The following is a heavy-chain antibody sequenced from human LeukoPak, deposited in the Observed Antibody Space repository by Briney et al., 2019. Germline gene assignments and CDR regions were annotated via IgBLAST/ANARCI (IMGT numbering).Heavy chain of an antibody. CDR1: GGSISSSSYY. CDR2: IYYSGST. V-gene: IGHV4-39*01. D-gene: IGHD3-22*01. Sequence: SETLSLTCTVSGGSISSSSYYWGWIRQPPGTGLEWIGSIYYSGSTYYNPSLKSRVTISVDTSKNQFSLKLSSVTAADTAVYYCARRSNYYDSGNYFDYWGQGTLVTVSS. CDR3: ARRSNYYDSGNYFDY. J-gene: IGHJ4*02.